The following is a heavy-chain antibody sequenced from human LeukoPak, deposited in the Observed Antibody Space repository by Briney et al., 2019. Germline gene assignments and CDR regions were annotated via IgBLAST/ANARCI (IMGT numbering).Heavy chain of an antibody. J-gene: IGHJ4*02. Sequence: GGALRLSCAASGXTFSSCWMTWVRQAPGKGLEWVANIKQDGNEKYYVDSVKGRFSISRDNAKNSVYLQMNSLRDEDMAVYYCARGAGVIGSTEYWGQGTLVTVSS. V-gene: IGHV3-7*02. CDR2: IKQDGNEK. D-gene: IGHD2-8*01. CDR1: GXTFSSCW. CDR3: ARGAGVIGSTEY.